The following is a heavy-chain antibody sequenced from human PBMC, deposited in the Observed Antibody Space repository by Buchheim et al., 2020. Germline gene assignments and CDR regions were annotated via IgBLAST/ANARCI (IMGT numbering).Heavy chain of an antibody. CDR3: ARISGSYWY. J-gene: IGHJ4*02. V-gene: IGHV4-39*07. D-gene: IGHD1-26*01. CDR2: IYYSGST. Sequence: QLQLQESGPGLVKPSETLSLTCTVSGGSISSSCYYWGWIRQPPGKGLEWFGSIYYSGSTSYTPSLQSRVTISVDTSKNHLSLKLSSVTAADTAVYYCARISGSYWYWGQGT. CDR1: GGSISSSCYY.